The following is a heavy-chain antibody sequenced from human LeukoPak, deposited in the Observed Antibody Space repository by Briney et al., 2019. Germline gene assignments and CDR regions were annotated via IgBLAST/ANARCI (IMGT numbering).Heavy chain of an antibody. CDR1: GVSVIDAW. CDR2: IKYTLDGGPS. D-gene: IGHD2-8*02. V-gene: IGHV3-15*01. Sequence: PGGSLRLSCAGSGVSVIDAWMRWVRHVPGKGLEWVGCIKYTLDGGPSEYGADFEGRFTISSYDSKNMLYLQLNSLTTDDTALYYCTTKGYYLDTGGAQGDPSLYDYNMAVWGKGTMVTVSS. J-gene: IGHJ6*03. CDR3: TTKGYYLDTGGAQGDPSLYDYNMAV.